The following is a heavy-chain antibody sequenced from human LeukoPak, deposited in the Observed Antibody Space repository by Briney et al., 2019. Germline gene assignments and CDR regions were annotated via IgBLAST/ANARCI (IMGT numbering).Heavy chain of an antibody. CDR3: ARDGYSGSDAL. CDR1: GGSISTYY. J-gene: IGHJ4*02. CDR2: IYHSGST. V-gene: IGHV4-59*01. D-gene: IGHD5-12*01. Sequence: SETLSLTCTVSGGSISTYYWSWIRQPPGKGLEWIGYIYHSGSTNYNPSLKSRVTISVDTSQNQFSLKLSSVTAADTAVYYCARDGYSGSDALWGQGTLVTVSS.